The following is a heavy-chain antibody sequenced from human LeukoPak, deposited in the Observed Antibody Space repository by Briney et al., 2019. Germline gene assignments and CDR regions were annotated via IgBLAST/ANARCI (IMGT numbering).Heavy chain of an antibody. CDR1: GGSISSYY. Sequence: ETLSLTCTVSGGSISSYYWSWIRQPPGKVLEWIGYIYYSGSTNYNPSLKSRVTISVDTSKNQFSLKLSSVTAADTAVYYCARDRSGWSLGIDYWGQGTLVTVSS. J-gene: IGHJ4*02. CDR2: IYYSGST. D-gene: IGHD6-19*01. V-gene: IGHV4-59*01. CDR3: ARDRSGWSLGIDY.